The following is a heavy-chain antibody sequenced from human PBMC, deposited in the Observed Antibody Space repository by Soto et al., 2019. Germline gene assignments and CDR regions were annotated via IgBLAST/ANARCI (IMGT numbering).Heavy chain of an antibody. D-gene: IGHD3-22*01. CDR3: TINYYDSSGYYHLDY. CDR2: IRSKANSYAT. CDR1: GFTFSGSA. J-gene: IGHJ4*02. V-gene: IGHV3-73*01. Sequence: GGSLRLSCAASGFTFSGSAMHWVRQASGKGLEWVGRIRSKANSYATAYAASVKGRFTISRDDSKNTAYLQMNSLKTEDTAVYYCTINYYDSSGYYHLDYWGQGTLVTVSS.